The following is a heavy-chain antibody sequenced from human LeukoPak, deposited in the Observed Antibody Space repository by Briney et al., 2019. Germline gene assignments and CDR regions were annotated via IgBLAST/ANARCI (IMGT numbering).Heavy chain of an antibody. CDR1: GGSFSGYY. CDR3: ARDKGFGELLGHFDY. V-gene: IGHV4-34*01. Sequence: SETLSLTCAVYGGSFSGYYWSWIRQPPGKGLEWIGEINHSGSTNYNPSLKSRVTISVDTSKNQFSLKLSSVTAADTAVYYCARDKGFGELLGHFDYWGQGTLVTVSS. J-gene: IGHJ4*02. D-gene: IGHD3-10*01. CDR2: INHSGST.